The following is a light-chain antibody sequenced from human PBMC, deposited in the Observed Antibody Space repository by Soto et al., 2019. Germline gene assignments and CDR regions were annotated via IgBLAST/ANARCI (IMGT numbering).Light chain of an antibody. Sequence: QSVLTQPASVFGSPGQSITFSCTGTSSDVGGYNFVSWYQQHPAKAPKLMIYEVSSRPSGVSNRFSGSKSGNTASLTISGLQPEDEADYYCSSYTTSSTVVFGTGTKVTVL. J-gene: IGLJ1*01. CDR2: EVS. CDR3: SSYTTSSTVV. CDR1: SSDVGGYNF. V-gene: IGLV2-14*03.